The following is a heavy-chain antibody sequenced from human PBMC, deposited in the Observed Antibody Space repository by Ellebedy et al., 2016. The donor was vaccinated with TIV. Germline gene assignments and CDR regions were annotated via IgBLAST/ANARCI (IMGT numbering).Heavy chain of an antibody. CDR2: IYDSGST. CDR3: ARQGKSRFSNFDP. Sequence: MPSETLSLTCAVSGGAISNYYWRWIWQAPGKGLERIGYIYDSGSTDENPSLKSRVTISVYTSKNQFSLKLSSVTAADTAVYYFARQGKSRFSNFDPWGPGTLVTVSS. J-gene: IGHJ5*02. V-gene: IGHV4-59*08. D-gene: IGHD1-7*01. CDR1: GGAISNYY.